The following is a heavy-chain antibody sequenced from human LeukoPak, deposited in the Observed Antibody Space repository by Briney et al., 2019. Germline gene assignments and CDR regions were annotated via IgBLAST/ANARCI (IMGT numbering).Heavy chain of an antibody. J-gene: IGHJ4*02. CDR3: ATAPYYYDSSGYYFAGFDY. D-gene: IGHD3-22*01. CDR2: FYPEDGET. V-gene: IGHV1-24*01. Sequence: ASVKVSCKVSGYTLTELSMHWVRQAPGKGLEWMGGFYPEDGETIYAQKFQGRVTMTDDTSTDTAYMELSSLRSEDTAVYYCATAPYYYDSSGYYFAGFDYWGQGTLVTVSS. CDR1: GYTLTELS.